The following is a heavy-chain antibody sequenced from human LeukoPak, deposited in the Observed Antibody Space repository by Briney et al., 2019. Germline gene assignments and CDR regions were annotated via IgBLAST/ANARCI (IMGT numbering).Heavy chain of an antibody. CDR1: GGTFSSYA. Sequence: ASVKVSCKASGGTFSSYAISWVRQAPGQGLEWMGGIIPIFGTANYAQKFQGRVTITTDESTSTAYMELSSLRSEDTAVYYCARAPTGTDYYYYYMDVWGKGTTVTVPS. V-gene: IGHV1-69*05. CDR3: ARAPTGTDYYYYYMDV. CDR2: IIPIFGTA. D-gene: IGHD1-1*01. J-gene: IGHJ6*03.